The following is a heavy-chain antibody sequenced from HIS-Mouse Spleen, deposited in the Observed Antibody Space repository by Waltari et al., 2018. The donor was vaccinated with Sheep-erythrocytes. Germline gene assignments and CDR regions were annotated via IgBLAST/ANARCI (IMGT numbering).Heavy chain of an antibody. CDR2: IYYSGST. CDR3: ARALIITMVRGVTSNWFDP. V-gene: IGHV4-31*03. J-gene: IGHJ5*02. D-gene: IGHD3-10*01. Sequence: QVQLQESGPGLVKPSQTLSLTCTVPGGSISSGGYYWSWSPQHPGKGLEWIGYIYYSGSTYYNPSLKSRVTISVDTSKNQFSLKLSSVTAADTAVYYCARALIITMVRGVTSNWFDPWGQGSLVTVSS. CDR1: GGSISSGGYY.